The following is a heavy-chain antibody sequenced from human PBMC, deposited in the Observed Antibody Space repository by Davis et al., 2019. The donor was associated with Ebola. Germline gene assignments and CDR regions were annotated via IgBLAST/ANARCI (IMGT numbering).Heavy chain of an antibody. CDR3: AKDISYYYDSSGYYSYYYYYGMDV. D-gene: IGHD3-22*01. V-gene: IGHV3-43*02. CDR1: GFTFSSYG. J-gene: IGHJ6*02. Sequence: GESLKISCAVTGFTFSSYGMHWVRQAPGKGLEWVSLISGDGGSTYYADSVKGRFTISRDNSKNSLYLQMNSLRTEDTALYYCAKDISYYYDSSGYYSYYYYYGMDVWGQGTTVTVSS. CDR2: ISGDGGST.